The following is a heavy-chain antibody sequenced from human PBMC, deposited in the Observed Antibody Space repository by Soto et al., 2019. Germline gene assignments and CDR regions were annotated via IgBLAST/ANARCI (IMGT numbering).Heavy chain of an antibody. V-gene: IGHV4-59*08. CDR3: VRQGIGNLHGLVDV. Sequence: QVQLQQSGPGLVKPSETLSLTCSVSSGPTSSHNWGWIRQTPGRGLEWIGYVYSTGGTSYNPSLNSRVTISAATSTNHLSLPLTSVTAADTAVYYCVRQGIGNLHGLVDVWGQGTTVRVSS. J-gene: IGHJ6*02. CDR2: VYSTGGT. D-gene: IGHD1-1*01. CDR1: SGPTSSHN.